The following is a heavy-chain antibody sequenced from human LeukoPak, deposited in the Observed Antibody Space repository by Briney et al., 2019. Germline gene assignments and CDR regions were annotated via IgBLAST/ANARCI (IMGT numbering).Heavy chain of an antibody. J-gene: IGHJ6*03. D-gene: IGHD6-13*01. CDR2: IYYSGST. V-gene: IGHV4-39*07. CDR1: GGSISSSSYY. CDR3: ARAPAPAPGYSSSWYDYYYYMDV. Sequence: SETLSLTCTVSGGSISSSSYYWGWIRQPPGKGLEWIGSIYYSGSTYYNPSLKSRVTISVDTSKNQFSLKLSSVTAADTAVYYCARAPAPAPGYSSSWYDYYYYMDVWGKGTTVTISS.